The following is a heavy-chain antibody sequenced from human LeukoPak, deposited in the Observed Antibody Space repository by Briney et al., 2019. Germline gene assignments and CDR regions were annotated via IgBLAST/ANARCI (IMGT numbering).Heavy chain of an antibody. J-gene: IGHJ4*02. CDR1: GFTFDDYT. V-gene: IGHV3-43*01. CDR3: ARALDSAWHNFDY. D-gene: IGHD6-19*01. CDR2: ITWDGGST. Sequence: GGSLRLSCAASGFTFDDYTMHWVRQAPGKGLEWVSLITWDGGSTFYADSVKGRFTISRDNSKKMVSLQMDSLRVEDTATYHCARALDSAWHNFDYWGQGTLVTVSA.